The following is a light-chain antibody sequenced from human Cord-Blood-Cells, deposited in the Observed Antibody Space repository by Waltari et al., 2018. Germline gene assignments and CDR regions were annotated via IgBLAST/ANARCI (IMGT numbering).Light chain of an antibody. CDR1: PVVSSN. CDR3: QQYNNWPYT. CDR2: GAS. Sequence: EIVLTQSPATLAVSPGESATLACRASPVVSSNLAWYQQKPGQAPRLLIYGASTRATGIPARFSGSGSGTEFTLTISSLQSEDFAVYYCQQYNNWPYTFGQGTKLEIK. J-gene: IGKJ2*01. V-gene: IGKV3-15*01.